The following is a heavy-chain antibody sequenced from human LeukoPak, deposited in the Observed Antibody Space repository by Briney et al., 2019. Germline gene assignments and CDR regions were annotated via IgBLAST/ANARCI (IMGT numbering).Heavy chain of an antibody. J-gene: IGHJ3*02. CDR1: GFTFSGYS. D-gene: IGHD6-19*01. CDR2: ISSSSSYI. Sequence: PGGSLRLSCPASGFTFSGYSMNWVRQAPGKGLEWVSSISSSSSYIYYADSVKGRFTISRDNAKNSLYLQMNSLRAEDTAVYYCARVVAVAGRAFDIWGQGTMVTVSS. CDR3: ARVVAVAGRAFDI. V-gene: IGHV3-21*01.